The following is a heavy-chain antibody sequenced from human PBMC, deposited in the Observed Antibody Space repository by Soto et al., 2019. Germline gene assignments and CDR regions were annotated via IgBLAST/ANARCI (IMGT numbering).Heavy chain of an antibody. CDR1: GYSISSGYY. CDR2: MYHSGSI. Sequence: SETLSLTCAVSGYSISSGYYWGWLRQPPGKGLEWIGHMYHSGSIYYNSSLQSRVTISMETSKNEFSLKLTSVTAPDTAVYYCGDQKGGGIYGGYVADLGQLTLVTVSS. V-gene: IGHV4-38-2*01. CDR3: GDQKGGGIYGGYVAD. J-gene: IGHJ4*02. D-gene: IGHD5-12*01.